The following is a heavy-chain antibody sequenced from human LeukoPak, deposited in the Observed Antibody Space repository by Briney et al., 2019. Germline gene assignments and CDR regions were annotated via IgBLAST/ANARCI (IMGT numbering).Heavy chain of an antibody. CDR2: ISSSGSTI. CDR3: ARDFRPDYGGNSGEP. Sequence: PGGSLRLSCAASGFTFSDYYMSWIRQAPGKGLEWVPYISSSGSTIYYADSVKGRFTISRDNAKNSLYLQMNSLRAEDTAVYYCARDFRPDYGGNSGEPWGQGTLVTVSS. D-gene: IGHD4-23*01. CDR1: GFTFSDYY. J-gene: IGHJ5*02. V-gene: IGHV3-11*01.